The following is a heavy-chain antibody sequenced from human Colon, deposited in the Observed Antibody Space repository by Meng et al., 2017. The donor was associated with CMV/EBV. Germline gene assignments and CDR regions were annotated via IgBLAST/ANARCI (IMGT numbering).Heavy chain of an antibody. Sequence: QLQLKESGPGLVKPSEPLSLTCTVSGGSISSSTYYWGWIRQTPGKGLEWIGNIYYSGYTYYNPSLKSRLTISVDTSKNQFSLKLTSVTAADTAVYYCATDYGDYYFDRWGQGTLVTVSS. D-gene: IGHD4-17*01. CDR3: ATDYGDYYFDR. V-gene: IGHV4-39*07. CDR2: IYYSGYT. J-gene: IGHJ4*02. CDR1: GGSISSSTYY.